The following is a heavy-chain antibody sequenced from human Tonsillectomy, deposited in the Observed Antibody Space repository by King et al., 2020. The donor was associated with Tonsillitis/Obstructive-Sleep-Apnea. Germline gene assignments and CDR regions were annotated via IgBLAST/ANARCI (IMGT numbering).Heavy chain of an antibody. CDR1: GFTFSSYA. Sequence: VQLVESGGGLVQPGGSLRLSCAASGFTFSSYAMSWVRQAPGKGLEWVSAISGRGGSIYYADSVKGRFTISRDNSKNTQYPQMNSLRAEDTAVYYCATVAGSYYYDSSGYSTECGFHYWGQGTLVTVSS. V-gene: IGHV3-23*04. D-gene: IGHD3-22*01. CDR2: ISGRGGSI. CDR3: ATVAGSYYYDSSGYSTECGFHY. J-gene: IGHJ4*02.